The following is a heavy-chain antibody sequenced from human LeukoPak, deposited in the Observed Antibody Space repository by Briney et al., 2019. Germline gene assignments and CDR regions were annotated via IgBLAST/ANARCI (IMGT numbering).Heavy chain of an antibody. J-gene: IGHJ4*02. D-gene: IGHD3-10*01. Sequence: GESLKISCKASGYSFNTYWIGWVRQMPGKGLEWMGIIYPSDSNSRYSPSFQGQVTISVDKSISTAYLQWSSLKVSDTAMYYCARIGLGAGYVGSGLDYWGPGTLVTVSS. V-gene: IGHV5-51*01. CDR3: ARIGLGAGYVGSGLDY. CDR2: IYPSDSNS. CDR1: GYSFNTYW.